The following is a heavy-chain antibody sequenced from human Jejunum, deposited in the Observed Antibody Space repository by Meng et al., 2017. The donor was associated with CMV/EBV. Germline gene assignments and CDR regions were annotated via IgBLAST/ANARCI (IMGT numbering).Heavy chain of an antibody. CDR2: INPNSGGT. J-gene: IGHJ4*02. Sequence: QGQLVPSGGEVKKPGASVKVSCKASGYTFTGYYMYWVRQAAGQGLEWMGWINPNSGGTNYAQKFQGWVTMTRDTSISTAYMELSRLRSDDTAVYYCARDWEGSWAVFDYWGQGTLVTVSS. CDR1: GYTFTGYY. CDR3: ARDWEGSWAVFDY. D-gene: IGHD6-13*01. V-gene: IGHV1-2*04.